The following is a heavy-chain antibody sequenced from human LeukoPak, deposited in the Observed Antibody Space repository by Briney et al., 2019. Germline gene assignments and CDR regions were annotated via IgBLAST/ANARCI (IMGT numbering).Heavy chain of an antibody. CDR3: ARDGDQRYYFDY. V-gene: IGHV1-3*01. CDR1: GYTFTSYA. CDR2: INAGNGNT. Sequence: ASVKVSCKASGYTFTSYAMHWVRQAPGQRLEWMGWINAGNGNTKYSQKFQGRVTITRDTSASTAYMELSSLRSEDTAVYYCARDGDQRYYFDYWGQGTLVTVSS. J-gene: IGHJ4*02. D-gene: IGHD4-17*01.